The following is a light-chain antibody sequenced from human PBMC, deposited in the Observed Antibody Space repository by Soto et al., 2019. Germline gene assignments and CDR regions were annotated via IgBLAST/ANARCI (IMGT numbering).Light chain of an antibody. CDR2: KAS. Sequence: DIQMTQSPSTLSGSVGDRVTIACRASQTISSWLAWYQQKPGKAPKLLIYKASTLKSGVPSRFRGSGSGTEFTLTISSLQPEDFATYYCQHYYSYSETFGGGTKVDI. CDR3: QHYYSYSET. V-gene: IGKV1-5*03. CDR1: QTISSW. J-gene: IGKJ4*02.